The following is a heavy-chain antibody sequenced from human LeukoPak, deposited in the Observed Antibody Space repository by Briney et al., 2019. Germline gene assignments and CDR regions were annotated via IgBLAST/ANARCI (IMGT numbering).Heavy chain of an antibody. CDR1: GFTFSSYS. Sequence: KPGGSLRLSCAASGFTFSSYSMNWVRQAPGKGLEWVSSISSSSSYIYYADSVKGRFTISRDNAKNSLYLQMTSLRAEDTAVYYCARVGNGALIYWGQGTLVTVSS. CDR2: ISSSSSYI. J-gene: IGHJ4*02. D-gene: IGHD4-17*01. CDR3: ARVGNGALIY. V-gene: IGHV3-21*01.